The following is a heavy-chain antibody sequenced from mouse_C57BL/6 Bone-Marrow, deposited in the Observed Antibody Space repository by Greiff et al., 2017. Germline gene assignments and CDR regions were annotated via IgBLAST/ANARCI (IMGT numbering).Heavy chain of an antibody. D-gene: IGHD1-2*01. CDR2: ISSGSSTI. CDR1: GFTSSDYG. V-gene: IGHV5-17*01. CDR3: ARGYEDY. Sequence: EVKLQESGGGLVKPGGSLKLSCAASGFTSSDYGMHWVRQAPEKGLEWVAYISSGSSTIYYADTVKGRFTISRDNAKNTLFLQMTSLRSEDTAMYYCARGYEDYWGQGTTLTVSS. J-gene: IGHJ2*01.